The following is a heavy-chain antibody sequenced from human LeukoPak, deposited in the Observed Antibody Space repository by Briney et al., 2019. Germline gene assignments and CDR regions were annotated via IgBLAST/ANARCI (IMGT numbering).Heavy chain of an antibody. V-gene: IGHV3-23*01. CDR2: ISGSGGST. Sequence: PGGSLRLSCAASGFTFSSYAMSWVRQAPGKGLEWVSAISGSGGSTYYADSVKGRFTISRDNSKNTLYLQMNSLRAEDTAVYYCAKGQYSDIVATIRGVWGYYFDYWGQGTLVTVSS. CDR1: GFTFSSYA. D-gene: IGHD5-12*01. J-gene: IGHJ4*02. CDR3: AKGQYSDIVATIRGVWGYYFDY.